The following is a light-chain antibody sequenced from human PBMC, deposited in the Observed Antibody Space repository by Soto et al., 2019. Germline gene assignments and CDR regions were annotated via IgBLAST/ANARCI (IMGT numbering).Light chain of an antibody. Sequence: EIVLTQSPGTLSLSPGERATLSCRASQSVSSSYLAWYQQKPGQAPRLLIYAASSRATGIPDRFSGSGSGTDFTLTISRLEPEDVAVYYCQKYGSSPGTFGGGTKVEI. J-gene: IGKJ4*01. CDR1: QSVSSSY. V-gene: IGKV3-20*01. CDR2: AAS. CDR3: QKYGSSPGT.